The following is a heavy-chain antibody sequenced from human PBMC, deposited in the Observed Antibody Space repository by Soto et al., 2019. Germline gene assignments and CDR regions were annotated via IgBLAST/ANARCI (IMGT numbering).Heavy chain of an antibody. CDR3: ARERAVAGFDY. D-gene: IGHD6-19*01. J-gene: IGHJ4*02. V-gene: IGHV1-8*01. CDR1: GYTFTSYD. Sequence: QVQLVQSGAEVKKPGAPVKVSCKASGYTFTSYDINWVRQATGQGLEWMGWMNPNTGNTGYAQNFQGRVTMTRNTSITTAYMELSSLRSEDTAVYYCARERAVAGFDYWGQGTLVTVSS. CDR2: MNPNTGNT.